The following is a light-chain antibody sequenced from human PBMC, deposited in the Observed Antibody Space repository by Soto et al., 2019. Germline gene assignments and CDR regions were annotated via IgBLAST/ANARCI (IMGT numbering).Light chain of an antibody. CDR2: DAS. CDR3: QQRSNWPPIT. J-gene: IGKJ5*01. CDR1: QSVSSY. V-gene: IGKV3-11*01. Sequence: EIVSAQSPATLSLSPGERASLSCRASQSVSSYLAWYQQKPGQAPRLLIYDASNRATGIPARFSGSGSGTDFTLTISSLEPEDFAVYYCQQRSNWPPITFGQGTRLEI.